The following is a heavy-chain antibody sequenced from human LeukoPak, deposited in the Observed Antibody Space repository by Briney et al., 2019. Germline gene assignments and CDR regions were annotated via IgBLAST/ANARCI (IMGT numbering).Heavy chain of an antibody. CDR2: IKQDGSEK. Sequence: GGSLRLSCAASGFTFSSYWMSWVRQAPGKGLEWVANIKQDGSEKYYVASVKGRFTISRDNAKNSLYLQMNSLRAEDTAVYYCASSNLIFYYYYGMDVWGQGTTVTVSS. D-gene: IGHD3-9*01. V-gene: IGHV3-7*01. CDR1: GFTFSSYW. CDR3: ASSNLIFYYYYGMDV. J-gene: IGHJ6*02.